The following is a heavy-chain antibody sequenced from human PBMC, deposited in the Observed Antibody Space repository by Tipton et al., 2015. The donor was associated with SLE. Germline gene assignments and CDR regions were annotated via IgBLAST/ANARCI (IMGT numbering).Heavy chain of an antibody. V-gene: IGHV4-39*07. CDR3: AIYNLGRRYFDY. J-gene: IGHJ4*02. D-gene: IGHD5-24*01. Sequence: TLSLTCSVSGGSISISSFYWGWVRQPPGRGLDWIGTVYYSESTYYNPSLMSRAIISIDTSKNQFSLKLNSVTAADTAVYYCAIYNLGRRYFDYWGRGALVTVSS. CDR1: GGSISISSFY. CDR2: VYYSEST.